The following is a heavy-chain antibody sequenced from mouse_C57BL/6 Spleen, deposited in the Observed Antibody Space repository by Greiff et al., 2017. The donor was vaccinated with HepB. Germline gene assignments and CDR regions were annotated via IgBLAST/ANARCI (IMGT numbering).Heavy chain of an antibody. Sequence: QVQLQQSGAELVRPGTSVKLSCKASGYTFTSYWMHWVKQRPGQGLEWIGVIDPSDSYTNYNQKFKGKATLTVDTSSSTAYMQLSSLTSEDSAVYYCARRLDYYGSSYVFDYWGQGTTLTVSS. CDR2: IDPSDSYT. CDR3: ARRLDYYGSSYVFDY. CDR1: GYTFTSYW. V-gene: IGHV1-59*01. J-gene: IGHJ2*01. D-gene: IGHD1-1*01.